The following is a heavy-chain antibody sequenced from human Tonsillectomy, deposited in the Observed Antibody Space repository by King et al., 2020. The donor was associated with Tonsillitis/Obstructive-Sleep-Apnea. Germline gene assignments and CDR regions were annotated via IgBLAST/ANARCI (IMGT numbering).Heavy chain of an antibody. V-gene: IGHV3-23*04. Sequence: VQLVESGGGLVQPGGSLRLSCAASGFTFRSHAMSWVRQAPGKGLEWVSRISGLGDKTYYEDSVSGRITISRDNSRNTLYLQMNSLRVEDTAVYYCAKGSRDGNIVEVSAGKEYYYYYYDMDVWGQGTTVTVS. CDR3: AKGSRDGNIVEVSAGKEYYYYYYDMDV. CDR2: ISGLGDKT. CDR1: GFTFRSHA. J-gene: IGHJ6*02. D-gene: IGHD2-2*01.